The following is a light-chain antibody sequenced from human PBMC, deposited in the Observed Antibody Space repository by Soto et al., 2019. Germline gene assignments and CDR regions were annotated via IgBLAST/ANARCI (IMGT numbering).Light chain of an antibody. V-gene: IGLV1-40*01. CDR3: QSYDSSLSNLVV. Sequence: QSVLTQPPSASGTPGQRVTISCSGSSSNIGRDYVYWFQQLPGTAPKLLIYDNNIRPSGVPDRFSGSKSGTSASLAITGLQAEDEGDYYCQSYDSSLSNLVVFGGGTKLTVL. CDR2: DNN. J-gene: IGLJ2*01. CDR1: SSNIGRDY.